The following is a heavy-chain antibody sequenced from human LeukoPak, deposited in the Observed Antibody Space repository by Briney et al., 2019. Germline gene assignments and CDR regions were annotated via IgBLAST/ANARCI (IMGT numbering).Heavy chain of an antibody. Sequence: PGGSLRLSCTASGFSFSSYNMSWVRQAPGKGLEWVSSITTSSTYTFYADSVKGRFTISRDNVKNSLYLQMNSLRAEDTAVYYCARDPYSGSYGDSYYYYMDVWGKGTTVTISS. D-gene: IGHD1-26*01. CDR2: ITTSSTYT. J-gene: IGHJ6*03. CDR3: ARDPYSGSYGDSYYYYMDV. V-gene: IGHV3-21*01. CDR1: GFSFSSYN.